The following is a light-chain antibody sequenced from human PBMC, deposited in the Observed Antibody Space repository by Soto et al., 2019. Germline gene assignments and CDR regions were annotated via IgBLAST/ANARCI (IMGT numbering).Light chain of an antibody. V-gene: IGLV2-11*01. CDR2: DVN. CDR3: YSYTGSYTWV. J-gene: IGLJ2*01. Sequence: QSALTQPRSVSGSPGQSVTISCTGTSSDVGAYNYVSWYQQLPGKAPKLMIYDVNERPSGVPDRFSGSKSGNTASLTISGLQAEDEADYYCYSYTGSYTWVFGGGTKLTV. CDR1: SSDVGAYNY.